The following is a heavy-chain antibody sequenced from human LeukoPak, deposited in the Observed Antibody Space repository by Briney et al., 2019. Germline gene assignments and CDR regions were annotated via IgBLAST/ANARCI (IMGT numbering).Heavy chain of an antibody. CDR3: ARGYCTNGVCYWDYFDY. CDR2: LNWDGGTT. J-gene: IGHJ4*02. Sequence: GGSLRLSCAASGFTFGDYGMSWVRQAPGKGLEWVSGLNWDGGTTGHADSVKGRFTISRDNAKNSLYLQMNSLRAEDTAVYYCARGYCTNGVCYWDYFDYWGQGTLVTVSS. V-gene: IGHV3-20*04. D-gene: IGHD2-8*01. CDR1: GFTFGDYG.